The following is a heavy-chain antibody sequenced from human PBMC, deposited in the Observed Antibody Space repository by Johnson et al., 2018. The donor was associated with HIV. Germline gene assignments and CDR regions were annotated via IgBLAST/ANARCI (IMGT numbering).Heavy chain of an antibody. CDR3: ARGSNAKGDAFDI. CDR1: GFTFSRYA. CDR2: ISYDGSNK. V-gene: IGHV3-30-3*01. Sequence: QVQLVESGGGVVQPGRSLRLSCAASGFTFSRYAMHWVRQAPGKGLEWVAVISYDGSNKYYADSVKGRFTISRDNSKNTLFLPMNSLRAEDTAVFYCARGSNAKGDAFDIWGQGTMVTVSS. J-gene: IGHJ3*02. D-gene: IGHD3-16*01.